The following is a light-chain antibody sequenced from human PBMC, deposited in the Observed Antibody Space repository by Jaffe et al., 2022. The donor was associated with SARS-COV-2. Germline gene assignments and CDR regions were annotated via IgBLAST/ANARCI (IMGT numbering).Light chain of an antibody. CDR3: QQFYSIPET. V-gene: IGKV4-1*01. J-gene: IGKJ1*01. CDR2: WAS. Sequence: DIVLTQSPDSLAVSLGERATINCKSSQSILYSSNSRYSLAWYQQKPGQPPRLIIYWASTRESGVPDRFSGSGSGTDFTLTISSLQAEDVAVYYCQQFYSIPETFGQGTKVEIK. CDR1: QSILYSSNSRYS.